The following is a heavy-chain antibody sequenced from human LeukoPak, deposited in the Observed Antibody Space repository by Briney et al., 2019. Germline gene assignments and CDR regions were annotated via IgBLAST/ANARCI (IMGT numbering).Heavy chain of an antibody. CDR2: INSDGSST. V-gene: IGHV3-74*01. J-gene: IGHJ4*02. D-gene: IGHD3-10*01. CDR1: GFTFSSYW. CDR3: ARDRNPFGSGSRIDY. Sequence: GGSLRLSCAASGFTFSSYWMHWVRQAPGKGLVWVARINSDGSSTSYADSVKGRFTISRDNAKNTLYLQMNSLRAEDTAVYYCARDRNPFGSGSRIDYWGQGTLVTVSS.